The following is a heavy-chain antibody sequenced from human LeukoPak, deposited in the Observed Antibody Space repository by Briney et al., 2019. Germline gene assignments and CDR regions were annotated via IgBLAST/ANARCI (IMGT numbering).Heavy chain of an antibody. V-gene: IGHV4-39*07. Sequence: SETLSLTCSVADGSISSRSVYWGWIRQPPGKGLEWIGSIYHSGSTYYNPSLKSRVTISVDTSKNQFSLKLSSVTAADTAVYYCARDGGDPGAWLLLWFGEGNWFDPWGQGTLVTVSS. D-gene: IGHD3-10*01. J-gene: IGHJ5*02. CDR3: ARDGGDPGAWLLLWFGEGNWFDP. CDR1: DGSISSRSVY. CDR2: IYHSGST.